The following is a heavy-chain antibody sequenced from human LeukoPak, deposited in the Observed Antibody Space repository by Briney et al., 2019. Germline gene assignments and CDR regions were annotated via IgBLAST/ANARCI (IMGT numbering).Heavy chain of an antibody. D-gene: IGHD5-24*01. CDR3: ARGPARDYFDY. CDR2: INPNSGGT. Sequence: ASVKVSCKASGYTYTGYYMHWVRQAPGQGLEWVGWINPNSGGTNYAQKFQGWVTMTRDTSISTAYMELSRLRSDDTAVYYCARGPARDYFDYWGQGTLVTVSS. V-gene: IGHV1-2*04. J-gene: IGHJ4*02. CDR1: GYTYTGYY.